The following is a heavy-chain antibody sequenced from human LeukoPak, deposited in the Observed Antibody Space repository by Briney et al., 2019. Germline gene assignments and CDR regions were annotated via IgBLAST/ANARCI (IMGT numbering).Heavy chain of an antibody. V-gene: IGHV3-21*04. CDR3: AKTRGYSYGNWFDP. J-gene: IGHJ5*02. CDR1: GFTFSSYS. D-gene: IGHD5-18*01. CDR2: ISSSSSYI. Sequence: GGSLRLSCAASGFTFSSYSMNWVRQAPGKGLEWVSSISSSSSYIYYADSVKGRFTISRDNAKNSLYLQMNSLRTEDTALYYCAKTRGYSYGNWFDPWGQGTLVTVSS.